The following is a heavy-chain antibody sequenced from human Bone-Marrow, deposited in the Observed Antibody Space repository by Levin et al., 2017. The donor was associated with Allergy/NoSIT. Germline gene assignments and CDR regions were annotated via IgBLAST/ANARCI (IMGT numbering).Heavy chain of an antibody. CDR1: GFTFSRHW. D-gene: IGHD7-27*01. CDR3: ARLMGTSTIYDY. J-gene: IGHJ4*02. CDR2: LNQDGSVK. Sequence: SCAASGFTFSRHWMSWVRQAPGKGLEWVASLNQDGSVKYHVDSVKSRFTISRDNAENSLYLQMSSLTLEDTAVYYCARLMGTSTIYDYWGQGTLVTVSS. V-gene: IGHV3-7*01.